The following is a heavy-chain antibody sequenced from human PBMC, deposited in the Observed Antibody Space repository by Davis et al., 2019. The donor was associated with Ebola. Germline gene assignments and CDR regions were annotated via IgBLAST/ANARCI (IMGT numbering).Heavy chain of an antibody. CDR2: ISGDGSTT. CDR1: GFSFSAYW. CDR3: ARDTRDYGMDV. Sequence: GESLKISCAASGFSFSAYWMHWVRQAPGKGLVWVSRISGDGSTTSYADSVRGRFTISRDNSKNTLYLQMNSLRAEDTAVYYCARDTRDYGMDVWGKGTTVTVSS. V-gene: IGHV3-74*01. J-gene: IGHJ6*04. D-gene: IGHD1-26*01.